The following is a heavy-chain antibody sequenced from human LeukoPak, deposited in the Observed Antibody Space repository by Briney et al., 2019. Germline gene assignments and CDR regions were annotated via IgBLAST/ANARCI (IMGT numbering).Heavy chain of an antibody. D-gene: IGHD3-3*01. CDR3: AKDYRPHDIWSGLVDY. J-gene: IGHJ4*02. CDR1: GFTFSNYG. Sequence: GGSLRLSCAASGFTFSNYGMHWVRQAPGKGLEWVTLISYDGSNKYYADSVKGRFTTSRDNSKNTLYLQMNSLRAEDTAVYYCAKDYRPHDIWSGLVDYWGQGTLVTVSS. V-gene: IGHV3-30*18. CDR2: ISYDGSNK.